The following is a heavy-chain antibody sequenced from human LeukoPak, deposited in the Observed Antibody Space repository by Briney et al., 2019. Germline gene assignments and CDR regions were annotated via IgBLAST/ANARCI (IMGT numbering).Heavy chain of an antibody. Sequence: HPGGSLRLSCAASGFTFSSYAMSWVRQAPGKGLAWVSAISGSGGSTYYADSVKGRFTISRDNSRNTLYLQMNSLRVEDTAVYYCVRGGDFWSGYSRGYYMDVWGKGTTVTVSS. J-gene: IGHJ6*03. D-gene: IGHD3-3*01. CDR1: GFTFSSYA. V-gene: IGHV3-23*01. CDR2: ISGSGGST. CDR3: VRGGDFWSGYSRGYYMDV.